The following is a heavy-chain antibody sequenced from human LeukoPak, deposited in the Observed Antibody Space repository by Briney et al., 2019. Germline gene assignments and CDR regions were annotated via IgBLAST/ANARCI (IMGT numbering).Heavy chain of an antibody. V-gene: IGHV3-15*01. CDR1: GFTFSSYA. Sequence: GGSLRLSCAASGFTFSSYAMTWVRQAPGKGLEWVGRIKIKTDGGTTDFAAPVRGRFTMSRDDSKNTLYLHMNSLRTEDTAVYYCTTSGSYTFDYWGQGTLVTVSS. CDR2: IKIKTDGGTT. D-gene: IGHD1-26*01. CDR3: TTSGSYTFDY. J-gene: IGHJ4*02.